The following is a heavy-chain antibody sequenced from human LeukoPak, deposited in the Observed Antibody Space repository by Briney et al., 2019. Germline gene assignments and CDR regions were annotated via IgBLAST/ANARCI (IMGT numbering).Heavy chain of an antibody. CDR2: INHSGST. CDR3: ARGSVAGTSVY. Sequence: SETLSLTCTVSGGSFSGYYWSWIRQPPGKGLEWIGEINHSGSTNYNPSLKSRVTISVDTSKNQFSLKLSSVTAADTAVYYCARGSVAGTSVYWGQGTLVTVSS. D-gene: IGHD6-19*01. CDR1: GGSFSGYY. V-gene: IGHV4-34*01. J-gene: IGHJ4*02.